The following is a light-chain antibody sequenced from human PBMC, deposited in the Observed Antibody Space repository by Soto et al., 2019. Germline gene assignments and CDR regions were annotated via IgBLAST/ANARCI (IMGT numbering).Light chain of an antibody. J-gene: IGKJ3*01. CDR2: GAS. Sequence: EIVWTQSPGTLSLSPGERATLSCRASQSVSSSYLAWYQQKPGQAPRLLIYGASSRATGIPDRFSGSGSGTDFTLTISRLEPEDFAVYYCQQYGSSPWTFGPGTKVDIK. V-gene: IGKV3-20*01. CDR1: QSVSSSY. CDR3: QQYGSSPWT.